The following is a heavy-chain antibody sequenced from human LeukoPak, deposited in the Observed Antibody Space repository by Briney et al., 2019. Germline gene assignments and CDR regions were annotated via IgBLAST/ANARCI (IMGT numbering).Heavy chain of an antibody. CDR2: INANSGDT. CDR1: GHTFTGYY. CDR3: ARAGEDCSGGSCYSRSLYYYYMDV. J-gene: IGHJ6*03. D-gene: IGHD2-15*01. Sequence: ASVKVSCKASGHTFTGYYMHWVRQAPGQGLEWMGWINANSGDTNYAQKFQGRVTMTRDTSISTAYMELSRLRSDDTAVYYCARAGEDCSGGSCYSRSLYYYYMDVWGKGTTVTVSS. V-gene: IGHV1-2*02.